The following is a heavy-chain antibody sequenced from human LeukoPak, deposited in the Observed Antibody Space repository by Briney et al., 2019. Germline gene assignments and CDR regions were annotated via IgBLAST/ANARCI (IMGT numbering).Heavy chain of an antibody. J-gene: IGHJ3*02. CDR2: INPNSGGT. CDR3: ARVRTVLLWFGEPGRDAFDI. V-gene: IGHV1-2*02. D-gene: IGHD3-10*01. CDR1: GYTFTGYY. Sequence: ASVKVSCKASGYTFTGYYMHWVRQAPGQGLEWMGWINPNSGGTNYAQKFQGRVTMTRDTSISTAYMELSRLRSDDTAVYYCARVRTVLLWFGEPGRDAFDIWGQGTMVTVSS.